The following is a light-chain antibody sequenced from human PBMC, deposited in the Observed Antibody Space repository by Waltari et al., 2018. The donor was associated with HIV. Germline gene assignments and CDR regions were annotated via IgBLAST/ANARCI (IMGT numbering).Light chain of an antibody. CDR1: SGHSSYA. CDR3: QTWGTGMHWV. V-gene: IGLV4-69*01. CDR2: LNSDGRH. J-gene: IGLJ3*02. Sequence: QLVLTQSPSASASLGASVKLPCTLTSGHSSYALACHQQQPEKGPRYLMKLNSDGRHSKGDGIPDRFSGSSSGAERYLTISSLQSEDEADYYCQTWGTGMHWVFGGGTKLTVL.